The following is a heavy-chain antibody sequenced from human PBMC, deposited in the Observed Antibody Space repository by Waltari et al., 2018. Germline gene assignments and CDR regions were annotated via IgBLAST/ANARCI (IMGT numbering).Heavy chain of an antibody. CDR2: IKGDGSFT. D-gene: IGHD1-1*01. Sequence: VQLVESGGGLVQPGGSLRLSCAASGCIFSPYWMHWVRQVPGKGLVWISRIKGDGSFTDYADSVRGRFTISRDNAKTTLYLQMNSLGAEDTAVYFCVRDASWNIDYWGQGTLVTVSS. CDR3: VRDASWNIDY. V-gene: IGHV3-74*01. J-gene: IGHJ4*02. CDR1: GCIFSPYW.